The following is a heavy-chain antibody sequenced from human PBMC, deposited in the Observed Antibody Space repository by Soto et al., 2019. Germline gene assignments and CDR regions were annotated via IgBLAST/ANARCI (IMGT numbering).Heavy chain of an antibody. J-gene: IGHJ4*02. D-gene: IGHD3-16*02. Sequence: PGGSLRLSCAASGFTFSSYSMNWVRQAPGKGLEWVSSISSSSSYIYYADSVKGRFTISRDNAKNSLYLQMNSLRAEDTAVCYCARDYDYVWGSYRYPPGYWGQGTLVTVSS. CDR3: ARDYDYVWGSYRYPPGY. V-gene: IGHV3-21*01. CDR1: GFTFSSYS. CDR2: ISSSSSYI.